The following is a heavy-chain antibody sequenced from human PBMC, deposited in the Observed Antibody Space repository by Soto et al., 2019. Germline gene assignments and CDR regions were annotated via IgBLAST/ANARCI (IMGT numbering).Heavy chain of an antibody. J-gene: IGHJ4*02. CDR1: GGTFSSYA. V-gene: IGHV1-69*13. CDR3: ARDRHGSRSFDY. Sequence: SVKVSCKASGGTFSSYAISWVRQAPGQGLEWMGGIIPIFGTANYAQKFQSRVTITADESTSTAYMELSSLRSEDTAVYYCARDRHGSRSFDYWGQGTLVTVSS. D-gene: IGHD2-2*01. CDR2: IIPIFGTA.